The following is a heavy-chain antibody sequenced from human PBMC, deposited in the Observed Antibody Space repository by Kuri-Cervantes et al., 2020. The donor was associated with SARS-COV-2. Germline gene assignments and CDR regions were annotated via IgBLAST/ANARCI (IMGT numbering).Heavy chain of an antibody. Sequence: GSLRLSCTVSGGSISSYYWSWIRQPPGKGLEWIGYIYYSGSTNYNPSLKSRVTISVDTSKNQFSLKLSSVTAADTAVYYCTRQTQNEMITIFGVIIMSDALDIWGQGTMVTVSS. CDR3: TRQTQNEMITIFGVIIMSDALDI. J-gene: IGHJ3*02. CDR1: GGSISSYY. CDR2: IYYSGST. V-gene: IGHV4-59*08. D-gene: IGHD3-3*01.